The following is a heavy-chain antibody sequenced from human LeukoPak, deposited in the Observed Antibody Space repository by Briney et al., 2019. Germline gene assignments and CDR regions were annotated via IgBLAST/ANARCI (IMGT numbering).Heavy chain of an antibody. J-gene: IGHJ5*02. CDR2: ISYSGND. Sequence: SETLSLTCTVSGGSISSHDSYWAWIRQPPGKGLEWIGTISYSGNDYYTPSLKSRVTISLDSSKNQISLKLKSVTAADTAVYFCARDPWQRLSRWFDPWGHGILVTVSS. CDR1: GGSISSHDSY. V-gene: IGHV4-39*07. CDR3: ARDPWQRLSRWFDP. D-gene: IGHD6-25*01.